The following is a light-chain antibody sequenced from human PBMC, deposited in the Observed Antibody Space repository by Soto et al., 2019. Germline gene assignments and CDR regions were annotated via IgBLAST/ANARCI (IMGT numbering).Light chain of an antibody. V-gene: IGKV4-1*01. J-gene: IGKJ1*01. CDR2: WAS. CDR1: QSVLYSSNNQNY. CDR3: QQDYSTPPT. Sequence: DIVMTQSPDSLAVSLGERATINCKYSQSVLYSSNNQNYLAWYQQKPGQPPKLLIYWASTRESGVPDRFSGSGSGTDVTLTISSLQAEDVAVYYCQQDYSTPPTFGQGTKVDIK.